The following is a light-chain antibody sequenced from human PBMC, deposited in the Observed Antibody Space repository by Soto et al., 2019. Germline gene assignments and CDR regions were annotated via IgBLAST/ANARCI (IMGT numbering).Light chain of an antibody. CDR3: QQDNSFPRT. Sequence: DIQTTQSPSSVSASVGDRVIITCRTRHTIYTWLAWYQQKPGKAPYLLIYAASILQSGVPSRFSGSGSETDFSLTISSLQPEDFAIYYCQQDNSFPRTFGQGTRVEIK. CDR1: HTIYTW. V-gene: IGKV1-12*01. J-gene: IGKJ1*01. CDR2: AAS.